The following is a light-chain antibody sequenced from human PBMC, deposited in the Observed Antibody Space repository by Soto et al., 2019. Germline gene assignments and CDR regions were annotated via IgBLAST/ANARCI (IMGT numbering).Light chain of an antibody. J-gene: IGKJ4*01. Sequence: EIVLTQSPGTLSLSPGERATLSCRASQSVSSSYLAWYQQKPGQAPRLLIYGASSRATGIPDRFSGSGSRTDFTLTISSLEPEDFAVYYCQQYGSSPAFGGGTKVEIK. CDR3: QQYGSSPA. V-gene: IGKV3-20*01. CDR1: QSVSSSY. CDR2: GAS.